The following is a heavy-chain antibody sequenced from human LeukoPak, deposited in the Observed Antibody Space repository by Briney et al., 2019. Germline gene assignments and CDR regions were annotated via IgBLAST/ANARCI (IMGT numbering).Heavy chain of an antibody. CDR2: IYYSGST. D-gene: IGHD3-3*01. J-gene: IGHJ4*02. CDR3: TRDRYDFWSGYLTGASKFYFDY. Sequence: PSETLSLTCTVSGGSISSSNYYWGWIRQPPGRGLEWIGSIYYSGSTYYNPSLKSRVTISLDTSKNQFSLKLSSVTAADTAVYYCTRDRYDFWSGYLTGASKFYFDYWGQGTLVTVSS. CDR1: GGSISSSNYY. V-gene: IGHV4-39*07.